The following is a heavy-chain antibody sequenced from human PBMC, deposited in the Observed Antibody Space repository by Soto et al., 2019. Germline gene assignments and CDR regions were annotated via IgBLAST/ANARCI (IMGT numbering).Heavy chain of an antibody. J-gene: IGHJ4*02. CDR3: ARETGTTVKGFDY. CDR2: IYYSGST. D-gene: IGHD1-7*01. CDR1: GGSISSSSYY. V-gene: IGHV4-39*02. Sequence: SETLSLTCTVSGGSISSSSYYWGWIRQPPGKGLEWIGSIYYSGSTYYNPSLKSRVTISVDTSKNQFSLKLSSVSAADTAVYYCARETGTTVKGFDYWGQGTLVTVSS.